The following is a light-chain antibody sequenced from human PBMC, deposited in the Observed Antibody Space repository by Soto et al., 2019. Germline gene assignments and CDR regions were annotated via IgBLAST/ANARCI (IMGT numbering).Light chain of an antibody. CDR1: SGHSSYA. CDR2: LNSDGSY. Sequence: QLVLTQSPSASASLGASVKLTCTLSSGHSSYAIAWHQQQPEKGPRFLMKLNSDGSYTKGHGIPDRFSGSSSGAERYLTISSLQSEDEADYYCQTWGTGIRIFGGGTKVTVL. J-gene: IGLJ2*01. CDR3: QTWGTGIRI. V-gene: IGLV4-69*02.